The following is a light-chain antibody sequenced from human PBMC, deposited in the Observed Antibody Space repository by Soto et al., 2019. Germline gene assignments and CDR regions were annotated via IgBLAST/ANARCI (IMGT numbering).Light chain of an antibody. Sequence: EVGISRSSPTLSVSPGERATLSCRASQSVSSNLAWYQQKPGQAPRLLIYGASTRATGIPARFSGSGSGTEFTLTISSLQSEDFAVYYCQQYNNWPRTFGQGTKV. CDR2: GAS. V-gene: IGKV3-15*01. J-gene: IGKJ1*01. CDR1: QSVSSN. CDR3: QQYNNWPRT.